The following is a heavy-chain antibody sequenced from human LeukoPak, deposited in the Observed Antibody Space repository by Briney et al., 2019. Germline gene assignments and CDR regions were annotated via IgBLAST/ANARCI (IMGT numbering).Heavy chain of an antibody. V-gene: IGHV3-30-3*01. J-gene: IGHJ4*02. Sequence: PGGSLRLSCAASGFIFTDYWMYWVRQAPGRGLAWVAVISYDAIHKYYTDSVKGRFTISRDNSKNTLYLQINSLRAEDTAVYFCARGRRNTAMVYFFDYWGQGTLVTVSS. CDR1: GFIFTDYW. D-gene: IGHD5-18*01. CDR3: ARGRRNTAMVYFFDY. CDR2: ISYDAIHK.